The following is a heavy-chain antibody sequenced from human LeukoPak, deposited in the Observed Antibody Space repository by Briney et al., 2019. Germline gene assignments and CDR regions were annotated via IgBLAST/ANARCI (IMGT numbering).Heavy chain of an antibody. CDR2: IYSGGSI. D-gene: IGHD5-24*01. CDR1: GFTVSSNY. CDR3: ARAGRDGYPIDY. V-gene: IGHV3-66*01. J-gene: IGHJ4*02. Sequence: GGFLRLSCAASGFTVSSNYMSWVRQAPGKGLEWVSVIYSGGSIYYADSVKGRFTISRDNSKNTVYLQMNSLRAEDTAVYYCARAGRDGYPIDYWGQGTLVTVSS.